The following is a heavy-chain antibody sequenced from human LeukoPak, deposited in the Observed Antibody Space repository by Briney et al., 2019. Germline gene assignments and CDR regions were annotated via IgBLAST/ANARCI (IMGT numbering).Heavy chain of an antibody. D-gene: IGHD3-22*01. V-gene: IGHV4-59*12. CDR2: IYYSGST. Sequence: SETLSLTCTVSGGSISSYYWSWIRQPPGKGLEWIGYIYYSGSTNYNPSLKSRVTISVDTSKNQFSLKLSSVTAADTAVYYCARDDNSSGPHWGQGTLVTVSS. CDR3: ARDDNSSGPH. J-gene: IGHJ4*02. CDR1: GGSISSYY.